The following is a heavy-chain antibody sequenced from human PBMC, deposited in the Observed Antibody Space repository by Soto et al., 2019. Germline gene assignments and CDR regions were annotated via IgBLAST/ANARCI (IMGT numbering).Heavy chain of an antibody. J-gene: IGHJ4*02. CDR2: ISGSGGST. CDR3: AKDVIVGATMGFGADY. Sequence: EVQLLESGGGLVQPGGSLRLSCAASGFTFSSYAMSWVRQAPGKGLEWVSAISGSGGSTYYADSVKGRFTISRDNSKNTLYLQMNSLRAEDTAVYYCAKDVIVGATMGFGADYWGQGTLVTVSS. V-gene: IGHV3-23*01. CDR1: GFTFSSYA. D-gene: IGHD1-26*01.